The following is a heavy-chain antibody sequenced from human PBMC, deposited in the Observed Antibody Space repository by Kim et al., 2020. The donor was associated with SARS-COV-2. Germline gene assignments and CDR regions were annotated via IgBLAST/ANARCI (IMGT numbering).Heavy chain of an antibody. CDR3: AGAIAARPGWFDP. J-gene: IGHJ5*02. D-gene: IGHD6-6*01. Sequence: YAQKFQGRVTITADESTSTAYMELSSLRSEDTAVYYCAGAIAARPGWFDPWGQGTLVTVSS. V-gene: IGHV1-69*01.